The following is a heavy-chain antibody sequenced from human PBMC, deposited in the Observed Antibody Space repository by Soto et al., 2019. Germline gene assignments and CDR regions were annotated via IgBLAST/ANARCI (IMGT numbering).Heavy chain of an antibody. CDR3: RIAMGTKYYYGMDV. V-gene: IGHV3-23*01. D-gene: IGHD5-18*01. Sequence: PGGSLRLSCAASGFTFSSYAMSWVRQAPGKGLEWASAISGSGGSTYYADSVKGRFTISRDNSKNTLYLQMNSLRAEDTAVYYCRIAMGTKYYYGMDVWGQGTTVTVSS. J-gene: IGHJ6*02. CDR1: GFTFSSYA. CDR2: ISGSGGST.